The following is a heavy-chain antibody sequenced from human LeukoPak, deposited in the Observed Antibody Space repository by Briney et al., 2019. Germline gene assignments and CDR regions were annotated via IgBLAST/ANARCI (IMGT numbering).Heavy chain of an antibody. D-gene: IGHD2-21*01. CDR2: ISYDGSNK. J-gene: IGHJ6*02. Sequence: GGSLRLSCAASGFTFSSYGMHWVRQAPGKGLEWVAVISYDGSNKYYADSVKGRFTISRDNSKNTLYLQMNSLRAEDTAVYYCAKGDHYYGMGVWGQGTTVTVSS. V-gene: IGHV3-30*18. CDR3: AKGDHYYGMGV. CDR1: GFTFSSYG.